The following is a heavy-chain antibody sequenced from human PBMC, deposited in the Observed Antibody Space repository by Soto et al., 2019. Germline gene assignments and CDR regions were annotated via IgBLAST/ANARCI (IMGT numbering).Heavy chain of an antibody. CDR1: GFSFSSHW. V-gene: IGHV3-7*01. CDR2: IRQDGGEE. Sequence: EVQLVESGGGLVQPGGSLRLSCAASGFSFSSHWMSWVRQAPGRGLEWVANIRQDGGEEHYLDSVKGRFTLSRDNAKNSLYLQMNGLRVDDTAVYYGAKSEGYSFDIRGQGTMVTVSS. J-gene: IGHJ3*02. D-gene: IGHD1-1*01. CDR3: AKSEGYSFDI.